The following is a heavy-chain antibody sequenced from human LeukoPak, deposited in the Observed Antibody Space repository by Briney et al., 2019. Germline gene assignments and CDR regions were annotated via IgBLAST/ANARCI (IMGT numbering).Heavy chain of an antibody. D-gene: IGHD2-2*01. J-gene: IGHJ4*02. V-gene: IGHV4-38-2*02. CDR2: IYHSGST. Sequence: SDTLSLTCTVSGYSISSGYYWGWIQQPPGKGLEWIGSIYHSGSTYYNPSLKSRVTISVDTSKNQFSLKLSSVTAADTAVYYCARDAVVPASLLDYWGQGTLVTVSS. CDR3: ARDAVVPASLLDY. CDR1: GYSISSGYY.